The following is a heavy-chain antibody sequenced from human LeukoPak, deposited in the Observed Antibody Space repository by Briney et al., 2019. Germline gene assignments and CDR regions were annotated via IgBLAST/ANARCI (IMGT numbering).Heavy chain of an antibody. CDR1: GFTFSSYN. V-gene: IGHV3-21*01. CDR2: ISSSSGHI. Sequence: PGGSLRLSCAASGFTFSSYNMNWVRQPPGKELEWVSSISSSSGHIHYADSVKGRFTISRDNANNPLYLQMNSLRDEDTAVYYCARDPGTVADPYFDYWGQGSLVTVSS. J-gene: IGHJ4*02. D-gene: IGHD6-19*01. CDR3: ARDPGTVADPYFDY.